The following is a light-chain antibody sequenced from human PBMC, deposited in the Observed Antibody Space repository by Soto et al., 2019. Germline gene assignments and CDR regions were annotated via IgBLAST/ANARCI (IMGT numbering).Light chain of an antibody. V-gene: IGKV3-11*01. CDR2: DAS. CDR1: QSVSSY. J-gene: IGKJ1*01. CDR3: HQRSSWPRGS. Sequence: EVVLTQSPATLSLSPGESATLSCRASQSVSSYLAWYQQKPGQGPRLLISDASNRATGVSARFSGSGSGTDFTLTISSLETEDFAVYYCHQRSSWPRGSFGQGTKV.